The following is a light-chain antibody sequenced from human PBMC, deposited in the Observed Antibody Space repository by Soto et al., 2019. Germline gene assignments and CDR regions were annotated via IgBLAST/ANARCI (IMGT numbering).Light chain of an antibody. J-gene: IGLJ3*02. Sequence: QSALTQSASVSGSPGQSITISCTGTSSDVGGYNYVSWYQQHPGNAPKLLIYDVSNRPSGVSTRFSGSKSGNTASLTISGLQAEDEAGYSRSLYTSTHSWVFGGGTQRTVL. V-gene: IGLV2-14*01. CDR3: SLYTSTHSWV. CDR2: DVS. CDR1: SSDVGGYNY.